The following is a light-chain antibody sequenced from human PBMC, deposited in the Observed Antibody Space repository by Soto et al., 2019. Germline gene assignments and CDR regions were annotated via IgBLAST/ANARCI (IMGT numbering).Light chain of an antibody. CDR3: QQYNSYSIT. CDR2: GAS. V-gene: IGKV1-16*01. Sequence: DIQMTHSPSSVSASVGDRVIITFRASQAFSNLLAWYQQKPGKAPKLLIYGASTLQGGVPSRFSGSGSGTEFTLTISSLQPDDFATYYCQQYNSYSITFGQGTRLEIK. J-gene: IGKJ5*01. CDR1: QAFSNL.